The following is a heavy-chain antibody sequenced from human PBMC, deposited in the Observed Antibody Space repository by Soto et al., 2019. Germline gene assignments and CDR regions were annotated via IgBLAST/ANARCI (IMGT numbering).Heavy chain of an antibody. J-gene: IGHJ4*02. CDR3: ARGRGYSGYGAFGY. V-gene: IGHV1-3*04. CDR1: GYTFTRYA. Sequence: QVQLVQSGAEVKRPGASVKVSCKASGYTFTRYAMHWVRQAPGQRLEWMGWINTGNGNTKYSQKFQGRVTITRDTPAGTDYMELSSLRSEDTAVYSCARGRGYSGYGAFGYWGQGTLVTVSS. CDR2: INTGNGNT. D-gene: IGHD5-12*01.